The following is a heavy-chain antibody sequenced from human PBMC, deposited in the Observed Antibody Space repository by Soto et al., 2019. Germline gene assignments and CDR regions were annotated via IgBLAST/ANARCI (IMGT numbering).Heavy chain of an antibody. J-gene: IGHJ4*02. D-gene: IGHD2-2*01. V-gene: IGHV3-23*01. CDR3: ADVPIWCSCNSCYSEGFDY. Sequence: EVQLLDSGGGLVQPGGSLRLSCTASGFTFSDYAMSWVRQPPGKGLEWVSVISACGSTYYADSVKGRFTVSRANSKNNLYLQIESPRAADTALYFSADVPIWCSCNSCYSEGFDYWGQGTLVTVSS. CDR1: GFTFSDYA. CDR2: ISACGST.